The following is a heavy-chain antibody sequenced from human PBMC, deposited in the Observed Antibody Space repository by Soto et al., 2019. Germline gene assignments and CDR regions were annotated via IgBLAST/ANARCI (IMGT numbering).Heavy chain of an antibody. J-gene: IGHJ4*02. CDR1: GYTFTSYG. CDR2: ISAYNGNT. CDR3: ARVQVVFGVVTPDY. Sequence: ASVKVCCKASGYTFTSYGISWVRQAPGQGLEWMGWISAYNGNTNYAQKLQGRVTMTTDTSTSTAYMELRSLRSDDTAVYYCARVQVVFGVVTPDYWGQGTLVTVSS. D-gene: IGHD3-3*01. V-gene: IGHV1-18*04.